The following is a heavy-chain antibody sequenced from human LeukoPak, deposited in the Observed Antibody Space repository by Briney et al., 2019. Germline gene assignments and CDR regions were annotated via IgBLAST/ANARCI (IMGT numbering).Heavy chain of an antibody. CDR3: ARPQLYDYVWGSYRSSFAFDI. D-gene: IGHD3-16*02. CDR2: MKLNSGNT. V-gene: IGHV1-8*01. J-gene: IGHJ3*02. Sequence: ASVKVSCKASGYTFTSYDINWVRQAPGQGLEWMGWMKLNSGNTGYAQKFQGRVTMTRNTSISIAYMELSSLRSEDTAVYYCARPQLYDYVWGSYRSSFAFDIWGQGTMVTVSS. CDR1: GYTFTSYD.